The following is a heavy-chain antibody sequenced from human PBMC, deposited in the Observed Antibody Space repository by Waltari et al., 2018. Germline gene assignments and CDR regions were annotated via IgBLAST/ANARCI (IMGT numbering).Heavy chain of an antibody. CDR1: GYSISSGYY. J-gene: IGHJ4*02. Sequence: QVQLQESGPGLVKPSETLSLTCTVSGYSISSGYYWGWIRQPPGKGLEWIGNIYHSGTTYYNPSLKSRVTISVDTSKNQLSLKLNSVTAADTAVYYCARDRYSGGPKLYYFDYWGQGALVTVSS. CDR2: IYHSGTT. CDR3: ARDRYSGGPKLYYFDY. D-gene: IGHD6-25*01. V-gene: IGHV4-38-2*02.